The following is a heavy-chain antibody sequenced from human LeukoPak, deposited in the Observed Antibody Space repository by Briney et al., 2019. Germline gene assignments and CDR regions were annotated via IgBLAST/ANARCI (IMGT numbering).Heavy chain of an antibody. D-gene: IGHD1-26*01. CDR1: GFTFSNYW. CDR3: ASDLKWELLQPFDY. Sequence: GGSLRLSCAASGFTFSNYWMHWVRQAPGKGLVWVSRINSDGSSTSYADSVKGRFTISRDNAKNTLYLQMNTLRAEDTAVYYCASDLKWELLQPFDYWGQGTLVTVSS. CDR2: INSDGSST. J-gene: IGHJ4*02. V-gene: IGHV3-74*01.